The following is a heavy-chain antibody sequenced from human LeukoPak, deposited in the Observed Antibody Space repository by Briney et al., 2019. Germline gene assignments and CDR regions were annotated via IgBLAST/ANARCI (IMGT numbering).Heavy chain of an antibody. CDR3: AKESYGDYVLYFDY. V-gene: IGHV3-30*18. CDR2: ISYDGSNK. D-gene: IGHD4-17*01. J-gene: IGHJ4*02. Sequence: GGSLRLSCAASGFTFSSYGMHWVRQAPGKGLEWVAVISYDGSNKYYADSVKGRFTISRDNSKNTLYLQMNSLRAEDTAVYYCAKESYGDYVLYFDYWGQGTLVTVSS. CDR1: GFTFSSYG.